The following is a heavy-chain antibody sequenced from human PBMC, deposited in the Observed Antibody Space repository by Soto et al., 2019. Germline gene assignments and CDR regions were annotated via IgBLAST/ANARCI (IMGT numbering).Heavy chain of an antibody. CDR1: GFSLSTSGMC. D-gene: IGHD3-10*01. V-gene: IGHV2-70*01. CDR3: ARTTYYYRSGSHSWFDP. CDR2: IDWDDDK. Sequence: SGPTLVNPTQTLTLTCTFSGFSLSTSGMCVSWIRQPPGKALEWLALIDWDDDKYYSTSLKTSLTISKDTSKHQVVLTMTNMDPVDTATYYCARTTYYYRSGSHSWFDPWGRGTLVTVSS. J-gene: IGHJ5*02.